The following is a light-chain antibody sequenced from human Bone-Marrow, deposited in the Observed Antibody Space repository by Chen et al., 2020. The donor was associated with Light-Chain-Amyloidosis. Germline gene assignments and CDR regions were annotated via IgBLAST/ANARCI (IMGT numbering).Light chain of an antibody. V-gene: IGKV3-20*01. CDR1: QTISSNY. CDR3: QQYGTAPLT. J-gene: IGKJ4*01. CDR2: GSS. Sequence: EIVLTQYQGTLSLYPGEGANLSCRASQTISSNYLTWYQQKFGQAPRLLIYGSSSRATGIPDRFTGSGSGTDFTLTINRLEPEDFAMYYCQQYGTAPLTFGGGTKVEI.